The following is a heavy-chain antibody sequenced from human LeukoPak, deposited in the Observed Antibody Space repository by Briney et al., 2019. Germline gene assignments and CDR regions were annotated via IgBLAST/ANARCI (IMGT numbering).Heavy chain of an antibody. CDR3: ARSFLYQPLLYGTIDY. J-gene: IGHJ4*02. D-gene: IGHD2-2*02. CDR2: INSDGSST. Sequence: PGGSLRLSCAASGFTFSSYWMHWVRQAPGKGLVWVSRINSDGSSTSYADSVKGRFTISRDNAKNTLYLQMNSLRAEDTAVYYCARSFLYQPLLYGTIDYWGQGTLVTVSS. CDR1: GFTFSSYW. V-gene: IGHV3-74*01.